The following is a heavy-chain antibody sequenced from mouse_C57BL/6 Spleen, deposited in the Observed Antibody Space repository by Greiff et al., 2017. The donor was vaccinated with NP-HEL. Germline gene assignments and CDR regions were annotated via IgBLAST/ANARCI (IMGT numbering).Heavy chain of an antibody. CDR2: IDPEDGDT. Sequence: EVHLQHSGAELVRPGASVKLSCTASCFNIKDYYMHWVKQSPEQGLEWIGRIDPEDGDTEYAPKFQGKATMTADTSSNTAYLQLSSLTSEDTAVYYCTTLHVDYGNYPLAYWGQGTLVTVSA. CDR1: CFNIKDYY. J-gene: IGHJ3*01. D-gene: IGHD2-1*01. V-gene: IGHV14-1*01. CDR3: TTLHVDYGNYPLAY.